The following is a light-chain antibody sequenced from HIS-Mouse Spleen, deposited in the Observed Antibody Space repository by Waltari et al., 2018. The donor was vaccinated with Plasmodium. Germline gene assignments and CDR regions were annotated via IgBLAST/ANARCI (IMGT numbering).Light chain of an antibody. Sequence: SYELTQPPSVSVSPGQTASITCSGDNLGDKYACWYQQKPGQSPVLVIYQETKRPSGIPERFAGSNSGNTATLTISGTQAMDEADYYGQAWDSSTVVFGGGTKLTVL. CDR3: QAWDSSTVV. V-gene: IGLV3-1*01. J-gene: IGLJ2*01. CDR1: NLGDKY. CDR2: QET.